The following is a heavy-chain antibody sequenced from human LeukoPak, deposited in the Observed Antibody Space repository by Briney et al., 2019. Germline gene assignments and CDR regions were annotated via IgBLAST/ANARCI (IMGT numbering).Heavy chain of an antibody. CDR3: AKGPNYFDS. V-gene: IGHV3-74*01. CDR1: GFSFSNYW. Sequence: GGSLRLSCAASGFSFSNYWMHWVRQAPGKGLVWVTRMNSDGSATYYADSVQGRFTISRDNAKSTLYLQMNSLRAEDTAMYFCAKGPNYFDSWGQGTLVTVSS. CDR2: MNSDGSAT. J-gene: IGHJ4*02.